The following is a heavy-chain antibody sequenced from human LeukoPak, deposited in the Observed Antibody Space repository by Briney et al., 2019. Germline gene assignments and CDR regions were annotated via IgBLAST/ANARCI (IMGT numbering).Heavy chain of an antibody. Sequence: SETLSLTCTVSGGSISSSSYYWGWIRQPPGKGLEWIGSIYYSGSTYYNPSLKSRVTISVDTSKNQFSLKLSSVTAADTAVYYCARDGMYCYGSGRGELDYWGQGTLVTVSS. V-gene: IGHV4-39*07. CDR2: IYYSGST. J-gene: IGHJ4*02. CDR3: ARDGMYCYGSGRGELDY. CDR1: GGSISSSSYY. D-gene: IGHD3-10*01.